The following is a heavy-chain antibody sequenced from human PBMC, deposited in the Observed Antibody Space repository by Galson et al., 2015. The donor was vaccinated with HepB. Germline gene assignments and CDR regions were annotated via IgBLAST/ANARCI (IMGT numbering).Heavy chain of an antibody. V-gene: IGHV3-30*04. CDR2: ISYDGTNK. J-gene: IGHJ4*02. CDR3: AREVEYFFDY. CDR1: GFIFSSYA. Sequence: SLRLSCAASGFIFSSYALHWVRQAPGKGLEGVAYISYDGTNKHYADSVKGRFTISRDKSKNTLYLHMNSQREEDTAVYYCAREVEYFFDYWGQGTLVTVSS.